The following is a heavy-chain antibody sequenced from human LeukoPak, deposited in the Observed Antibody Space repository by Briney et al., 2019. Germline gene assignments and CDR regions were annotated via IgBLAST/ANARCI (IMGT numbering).Heavy chain of an antibody. V-gene: IGHV1-8*01. CDR2: MNPSSGHT. Sequence: ASVKVSCKASGYTLTNYDINWVRQATGQGLEWMGWMNPSSGHTGYTQKFQGRVTMTRDTSISTAYMELSSLKSEDTAVYYCVRVQSGSYARYGMDVWGQGTTVTVSS. D-gene: IGHD1-26*01. CDR3: VRVQSGSYARYGMDV. J-gene: IGHJ6*02. CDR1: GYTLTNYD.